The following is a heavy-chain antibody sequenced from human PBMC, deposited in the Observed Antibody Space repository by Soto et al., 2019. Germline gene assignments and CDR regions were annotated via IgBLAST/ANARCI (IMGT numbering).Heavy chain of an antibody. CDR3: VRRRAETNLDY. V-gene: IGHV4-34*01. CDR1: GGSFSGYF. Sequence: QVQLQQWGAGLLKPSETLSLSCAVYGGSFSGYFWSWIRQPPGKGLEWIGEINHSGSTNYNPSLKSRVTISVDTSKNQFALWVRSLTAADTAVYYCVRRRAETNLDYWGQGTLVTVSS. CDR2: INHSGST. J-gene: IGHJ4*02.